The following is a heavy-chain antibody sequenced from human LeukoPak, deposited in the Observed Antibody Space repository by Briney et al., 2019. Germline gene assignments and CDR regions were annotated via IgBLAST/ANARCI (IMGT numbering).Heavy chain of an antibody. J-gene: IGHJ5*02. V-gene: IGHV4-61*01. CDR2: IYYSGST. CDR3: AAYSGYELDWFDP. Sequence: SQTLSLTCTVSGGSISSGSYYWSWIRQPPGKGLEWIGYIYYSGSTNYNPSLKSRVTISVDTSKNQFSLKLSSVTAADTAVYYCAAYSGYELDWFDPWGQGTLVTVSS. CDR1: GGSISSGSYY. D-gene: IGHD5-12*01.